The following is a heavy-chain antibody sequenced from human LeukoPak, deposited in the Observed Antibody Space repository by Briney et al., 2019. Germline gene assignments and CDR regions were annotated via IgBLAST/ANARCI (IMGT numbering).Heavy chain of an antibody. CDR2: IWYDGSNK. V-gene: IGHV3-33*01. D-gene: IGHD3-10*01. CDR3: ARDRGVRGPYYYGMDV. J-gene: IGHJ6*04. Sequence: PGRSLRLSCAASGFTFSSYGMHWVRQAPGKGLEWVAVIWYDGSNKYYADSVKGRFTISRDNSKNTLYLQMNSLRAEDTAVYYGARDRGVRGPYYYGMDVWGKGTTVTVSS. CDR1: GFTFSSYG.